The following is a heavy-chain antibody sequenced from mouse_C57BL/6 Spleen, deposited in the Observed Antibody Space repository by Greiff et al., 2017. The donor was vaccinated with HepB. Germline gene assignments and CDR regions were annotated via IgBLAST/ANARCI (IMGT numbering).Heavy chain of an antibody. J-gene: IGHJ2*01. CDR2: IDPSDSET. D-gene: IGHD1-1*01. CDR1: GYTFTSYW. CDR3: ARSGYYYGSSSYYFDY. Sequence: VQLQQSGAELVRPGSSVKLSCKASGYTFTSYWMHWVKQRPIQGLEWIGNIDPSDSETHYNQKFKDKATLTVDKSSSTAYMQLSSLTSEDSAVYDCARSGYYYGSSSYYFDYWGQGTTLTVSS. V-gene: IGHV1-52*01.